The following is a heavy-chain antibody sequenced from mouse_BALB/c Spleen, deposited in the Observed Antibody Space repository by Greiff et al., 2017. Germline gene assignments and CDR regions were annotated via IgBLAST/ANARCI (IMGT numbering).Heavy chain of an antibody. J-gene: IGHJ3*01. CDR1: GYTFTSYW. D-gene: IGHD4-1*01. Sequence: QVHVKQPGAELVKPGASVKLSCKASGYTFTSYWMHWVKQRPGQGLEWIGEINPSNGRTNYNEKFKSKATLTVDKSSSTAYMQLSSLTSEDSAVYYCARYQTGTVAYWGQGTLVTVSA. V-gene: IGHV1S81*02. CDR3: ARYQTGTVAY. CDR2: INPSNGRT.